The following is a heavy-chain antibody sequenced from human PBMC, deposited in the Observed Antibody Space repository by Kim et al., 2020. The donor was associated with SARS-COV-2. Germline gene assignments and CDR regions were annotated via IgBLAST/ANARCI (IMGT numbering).Heavy chain of an antibody. CDR1: GFSLSTYW. CDR2: INRDGSRA. D-gene: IGHD7-27*01. J-gene: IGHJ4*02. V-gene: IGHV3-74*01. Sequence: GGSLRLSCAASGFSLSTYWMHWVRQAPGKGLMWVSHINRDGSRADYADSVRGRFTVSRDNSKNTLYLQMDSLRAEDTAVYYCAKDLGEQDDYLGQGSQVT. CDR3: AKDLGEQDDY.